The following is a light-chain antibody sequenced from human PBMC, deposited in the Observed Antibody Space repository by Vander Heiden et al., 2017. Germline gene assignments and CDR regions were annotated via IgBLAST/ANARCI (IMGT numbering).Light chain of an antibody. Sequence: SYVLTQSLSLSVALGQTARVTCVGNKKGSKKVHGYQQKPGQATVVVIYRESNRPSGIPERFSGSDSGNTATLTMRRAQAGDEADYYCQVWDSSIVVFGGGTKLTVL. CDR1: KKGSKK. V-gene: IGLV3-9*01. CDR2: RES. J-gene: IGLJ2*01. CDR3: QVWDSSIVV.